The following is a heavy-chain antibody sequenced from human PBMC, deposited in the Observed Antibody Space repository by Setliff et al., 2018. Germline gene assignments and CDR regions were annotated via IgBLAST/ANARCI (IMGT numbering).Heavy chain of an antibody. J-gene: IGHJ6*02. CDR3: ARVVVVTAIPFYYYYGMDV. CDR2: IIPIFGTA. V-gene: IGHV1-69*05. D-gene: IGHD2-21*02. CDR1: GYTFTSYY. Sequence: AASVKVSCKASGYTFTSYYMHWVRQAPGQGLEWMGGIIPIFGTANYAQKFQGRVTITTDESTSTAYMELSSLRSEDTAVYYCARVVVVTAIPFYYYYGMDVWGQGTTVTVSS.